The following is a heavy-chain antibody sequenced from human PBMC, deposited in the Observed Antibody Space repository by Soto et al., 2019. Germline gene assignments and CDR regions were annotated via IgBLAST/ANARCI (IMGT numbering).Heavy chain of an antibody. D-gene: IGHD5-12*01. V-gene: IGHV3-48*01. CDR1: GFTFSRYA. CDR3: ARDRGYTGYDFAC. J-gene: IGHJ4*02. Sequence: EVQLVESGGGLVQPGGSLRLSCAASGFTFSRYAMNWVRQAPGKGLEWVSYINHDSGTIYYADSVKGRFTISRDNANNLLSLQMNSLRAEDTAVYYCARDRGYTGYDFACWGQGTLVTVSS. CDR2: INHDSGTI.